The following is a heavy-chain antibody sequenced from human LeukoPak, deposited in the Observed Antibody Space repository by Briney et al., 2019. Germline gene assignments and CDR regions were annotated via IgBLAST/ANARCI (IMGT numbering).Heavy chain of an antibody. CDR2: IYYSGST. J-gene: IGHJ3*02. Sequence: SETLSPTCTVSGGSISSSSYYWGWIGQPPGKGLEWIGSIYYSGSTYYNPSLKSRVTISVDTSKNQFSLKLSSVTAADTAVYYCATRIAVAGYDAFDIWGQGTMVTVSS. D-gene: IGHD6-19*01. CDR3: ATRIAVAGYDAFDI. CDR1: GGSISSSSYY. V-gene: IGHV4-39*01.